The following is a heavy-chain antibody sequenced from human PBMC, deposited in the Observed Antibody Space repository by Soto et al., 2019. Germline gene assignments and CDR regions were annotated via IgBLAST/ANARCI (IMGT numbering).Heavy chain of an antibody. CDR1: GGSISSGGYY. CDR2: IYYSGST. J-gene: IGHJ4*02. CDR3: ARECSGGSCYGLDY. Sequence: QVQLQESGPGLVKPSQTLSLTCTVSGGSISSGGYYWSWIRQHPGKGLEWIGYIYYSGSTYYNPPLKSRVTISVDTSKNQFSLKLSSVTAADTAVYYCARECSGGSCYGLDYWGQGTLVTVSS. V-gene: IGHV4-31*03. D-gene: IGHD2-15*01.